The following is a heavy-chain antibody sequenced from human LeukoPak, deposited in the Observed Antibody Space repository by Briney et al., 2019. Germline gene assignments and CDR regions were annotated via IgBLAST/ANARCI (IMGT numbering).Heavy chain of an antibody. CDR3: AREEGIVATTISDY. D-gene: IGHD5-12*01. J-gene: IGHJ4*02. CDR1: GFTFSSYS. CDR2: ISSSSSYI. Sequence: GGSLRLSCAASGFTFSSYSMNWVRQAPGKGLEWVSSISSSSSYIYYADSVKGRFTISRDNAKDSLYLQVNSLRAEDTAVYYCAREEGIVATTISDYWGQGTLVTVSS. V-gene: IGHV3-21*01.